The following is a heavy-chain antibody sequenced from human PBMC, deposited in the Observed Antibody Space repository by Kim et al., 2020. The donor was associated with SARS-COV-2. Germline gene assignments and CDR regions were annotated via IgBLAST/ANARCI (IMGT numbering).Heavy chain of an antibody. D-gene: IGHD5-18*01. J-gene: IGHJ6*02. CDR2: ISGSSRSI. CDR1: GFTFSSHS. CDR3: ARDRRGDRDMAWPGYCYGMDV. Sequence: GGSLRLSCAASGFTFSSHSMNWVRQAPGKGLEWVSYISGSSRSIYYTDSVKGRFTISRDNAKNSLSLQMNSLRAGDTAVYYCARDRRGDRDMAWPGYCYGMDVWGQGTTVTVSS. V-gene: IGHV3-48*04.